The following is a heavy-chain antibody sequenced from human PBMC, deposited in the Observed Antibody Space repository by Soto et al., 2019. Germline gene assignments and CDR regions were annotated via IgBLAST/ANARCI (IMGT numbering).Heavy chain of an antibody. D-gene: IGHD2-2*01. CDR1: GGSVSSGSYY. CDR2: IHYSGST. CDR3: ARFWAIGYYDMDV. Sequence: PSETLSLTCTVSGGSVSSGSYYWSWIRQPPGKGLEWIGYIHYSGSTNYNPSLKSRVTISVDTSKNQFSLKLSSVTAADTAVYYCARFWAIGYYDMDVWGQGTTVTVS. V-gene: IGHV4-61*01. J-gene: IGHJ6*02.